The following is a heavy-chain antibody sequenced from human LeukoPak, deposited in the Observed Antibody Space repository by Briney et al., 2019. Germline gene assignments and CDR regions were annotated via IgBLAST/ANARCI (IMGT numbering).Heavy chain of an antibody. CDR2: IKNKADRGEI. CDR3: TTESSGSLPY. V-gene: IGHV3-15*07. Sequence: GGSLRLSCAASGFSFSDTYINWVRQIPGTGLEWVGLIKNKADRGEIEYAAPVKDRFTISRDDSKNTVYLQMSSLKTEDTAVYYCTTESSGSLPYWGQGTLVTVSS. D-gene: IGHD1-26*01. CDR1: GFSFSDTY. J-gene: IGHJ4*02.